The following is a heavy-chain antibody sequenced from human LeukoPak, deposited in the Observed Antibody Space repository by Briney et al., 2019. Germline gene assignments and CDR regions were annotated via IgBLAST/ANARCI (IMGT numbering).Heavy chain of an antibody. CDR1: GGSFSNYY. V-gene: IGHV4-34*01. J-gene: IGHJ4*02. CDR2: IDHSGSS. D-gene: IGHD1-26*01. Sequence: TSETLSLTCAVYGGSFSNYYWTWIRQPPGKGLEWVGEIDHSGSSHYNPSLKSRVTISVDTSKNQLSLKLSSVTAADTAVYYCARLLSGSYYNYADWGQGTLVTVSS. CDR3: ARLLSGSYYNYAD.